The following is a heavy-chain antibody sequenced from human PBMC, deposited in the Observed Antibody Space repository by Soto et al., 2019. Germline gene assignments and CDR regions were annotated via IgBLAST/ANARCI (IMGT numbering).Heavy chain of an antibody. CDR2: ISSSSSYI. CDR1: GFTFSSYS. D-gene: IGHD3-16*01. Sequence: EVQLVESGGGLVKPGGSLRLSCAASGFTFSSYSMNWVRQAPGKGLEWVSSISSSSSYIYYADSVKGRFTISGDNAKNSLYLQMNSLRAEDTAVYYCASSLRRYAFDIWGQGTMVTVSS. J-gene: IGHJ3*02. V-gene: IGHV3-21*01. CDR3: ASSLRRYAFDI.